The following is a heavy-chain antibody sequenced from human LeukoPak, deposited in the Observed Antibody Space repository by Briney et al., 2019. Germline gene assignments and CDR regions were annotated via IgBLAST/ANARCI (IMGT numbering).Heavy chain of an antibody. CDR3: ASGCDRNKFGL. CDR2: ISYRGTT. D-gene: IGHD5-12*01. CDR1: GGSISSGDYY. Sequence: PSETLSLTCTVSGGSISSGDYYWTWIRQHPGKGLEWIGYISYRGTTNYNPSLKSRVTMSVDASKNQFSLKLVSVTAADRAVYDHASGCDRNKFGLWGQGTLVTVSS. V-gene: IGHV4-31*03. J-gene: IGHJ4*02.